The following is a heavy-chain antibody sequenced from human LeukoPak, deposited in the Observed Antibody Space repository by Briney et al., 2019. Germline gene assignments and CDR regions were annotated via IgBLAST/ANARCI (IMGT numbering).Heavy chain of an antibody. CDR1: GGSISSGGYC. CDR2: IYYSGST. CDR3: ASAGFCGGDCYADY. J-gene: IGHJ4*02. Sequence: SETLSLTCTVSGGSISSGGYCWSWIRQHPGKGLEWIGYIYYSGSTYYNPSLKSRVTISVDTSKNQFSLKLSSVTAADTAVYYCASAGFCGGDCYADYWGQGTLVTVPS. V-gene: IGHV4-31*03. D-gene: IGHD2-21*02.